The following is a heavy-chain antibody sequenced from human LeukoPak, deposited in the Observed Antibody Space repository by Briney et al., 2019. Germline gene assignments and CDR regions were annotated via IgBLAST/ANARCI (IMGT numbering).Heavy chain of an antibody. J-gene: IGHJ3*02. CDR3: ATDPCAFKYCSTTNRRAAFCI. CDR2: FDPEDAET. D-gene: IGHD2-2*01. CDR1: GYTLSELS. V-gene: IGHV1-24*01. Sequence: ASVKVSCKVSGYTLSELSMHWVRQAPGKGLEWMGGFDPEDAETIYAQKFQGRVTMTEDTSTDTAYMELSSLRSEDTAVDYCATDPCAFKYCSTTNRRAAFCIWGQGTTVTVSS.